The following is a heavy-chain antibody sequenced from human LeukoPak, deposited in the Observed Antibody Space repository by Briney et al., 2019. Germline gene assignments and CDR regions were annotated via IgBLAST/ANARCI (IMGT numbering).Heavy chain of an antibody. CDR3: ARESKSSSVDY. D-gene: IGHD6-13*01. J-gene: IGHJ4*02. V-gene: IGHV4-59*01. Sequence: SETLSLTCTVSGGSISSYYWSWIRQPPGKGLEWIGYIYYSGSTNYNPSLKSRVTISVDTSKNQFSLKPSSVTAADTGVCYCARESKSSSVDYWGQGTLVTVSS. CDR1: GGSISSYY. CDR2: IYYSGST.